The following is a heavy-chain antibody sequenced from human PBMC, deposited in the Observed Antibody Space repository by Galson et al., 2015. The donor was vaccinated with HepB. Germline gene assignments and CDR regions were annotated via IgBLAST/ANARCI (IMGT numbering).Heavy chain of an antibody. CDR2: IYYSGST. V-gene: IGHV4-59*08. D-gene: IGHD1-26*01. CDR3: ARPWDR. J-gene: IGHJ4*02. CDR1: GGSISSYY. Sequence: ETLSLTCPVSGGSISSYYWSWIRQPPGKGLEWIGYIYYSGSTNYNPSLKSRVTISVDTSKNQFSLKLSSVTAADTAVYYCARPWDRWGQGTLVTVSS.